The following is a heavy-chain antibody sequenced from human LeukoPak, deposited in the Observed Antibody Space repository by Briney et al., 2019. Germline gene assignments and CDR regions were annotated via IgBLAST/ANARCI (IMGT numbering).Heavy chain of an antibody. CDR2: IHNGGTMG. J-gene: IGHJ6*04. D-gene: IGHD5-12*01. CDR1: GFTFSLLG. V-gene: IGHV3-NL1*01. Sequence: GGSLRLSCATSGFTFSLLGMQWVRQAPGKGLEWVAVIHNGGTMGQYADSVKGRFTTSKDFSRNTLHLQMHSLRDDDTAVYYCAKEGDEFRGYLDVWGKGTTVTVSS. CDR3: AKEGDEFRGYLDV.